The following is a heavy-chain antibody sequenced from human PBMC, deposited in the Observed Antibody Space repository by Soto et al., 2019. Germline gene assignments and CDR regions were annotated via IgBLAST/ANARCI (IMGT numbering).Heavy chain of an antibody. J-gene: IGHJ5*02. V-gene: IGHV3-23*01. CDR2: ISGSGGST. D-gene: IGHD3-3*01. CDR1: GFTFSSYA. Sequence: GGSLRLSCAASGFTFSSYAMSWVRQAPGKGLEWVSAISGSGGSTYYADSVKGRFTISRDNSKNTLYLQMNSLRAEDTAVYYCAKFHNKGLNYDFWHQRPNWFDPWGQGTLVTVSS. CDR3: AKFHNKGLNYDFWHQRPNWFDP.